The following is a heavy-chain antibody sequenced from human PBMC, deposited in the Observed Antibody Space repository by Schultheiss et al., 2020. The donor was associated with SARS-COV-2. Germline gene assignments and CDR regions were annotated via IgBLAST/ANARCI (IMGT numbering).Heavy chain of an antibody. V-gene: IGHV4-30-4*02. CDR3: ARASGWKLLYYYYYGMDV. CDR2: IYYSGST. CDR1: GGSISSGDYY. Sequence: SETLSLTCTVSGGSISSGDYYWSWIRQPPGKGLEWIGYIYYSGSTYYNPSLKSRVTISVDTSKNQFSLKLSSVTAADTAVYYCARASGWKLLYYYYYGMDVWGQGTTVTVSS. J-gene: IGHJ6*02. D-gene: IGHD6-19*01.